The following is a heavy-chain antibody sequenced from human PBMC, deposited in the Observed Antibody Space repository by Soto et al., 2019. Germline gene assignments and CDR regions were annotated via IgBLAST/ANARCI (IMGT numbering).Heavy chain of an antibody. CDR3: VRELGLAY. Sequence: XVSLQLSCAASGFTLSNYWMTWVRQAPGKGLEWVANINKDGSQKNYVDSVKGRFTIARDNGQNSLSLQINSLRVEDTAVYYCVRELGLAYWGQGALVTVS. J-gene: IGHJ4*02. V-gene: IGHV3-7*03. D-gene: IGHD7-27*01. CDR2: INKDGSQK. CDR1: GFTLSNYW.